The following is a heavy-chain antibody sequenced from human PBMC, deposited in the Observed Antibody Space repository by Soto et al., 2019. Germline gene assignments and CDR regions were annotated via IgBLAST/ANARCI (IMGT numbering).Heavy chain of an antibody. CDR1: GFTFSGSA. V-gene: IGHV3-73*02. Sequence: EVQLVESGGGLVQPGGSLKLSCAASGFTFSGSAVHWVRQASGKGLEWVGRIRSKANNYATAYAASVQGRFTICRDDLKTTAYLQMNSLKTEDTAVYDCTNPQVYYGMDVWGQGTTVTVSS. J-gene: IGHJ6*02. CDR3: TNPQVYYGMDV. CDR2: IRSKANNYAT.